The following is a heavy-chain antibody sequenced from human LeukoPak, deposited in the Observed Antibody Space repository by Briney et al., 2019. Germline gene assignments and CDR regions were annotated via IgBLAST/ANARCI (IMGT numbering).Heavy chain of an antibody. D-gene: IGHD3-3*01. Sequence: PSETLSLTCTVSGGSISSGGYYWSWIRQHPGKGLEWIGYIYYSGSTYYNPSLKSRVTISVDTSKNQFSLKLSSVTAADTAVYYCARRFTIFGVVHYYYGMDVWGQGTTATVSS. CDR2: IYYSGST. CDR3: ARRFTIFGVVHYYYGMDV. J-gene: IGHJ6*02. CDR1: GGSISSGGYY. V-gene: IGHV4-31*03.